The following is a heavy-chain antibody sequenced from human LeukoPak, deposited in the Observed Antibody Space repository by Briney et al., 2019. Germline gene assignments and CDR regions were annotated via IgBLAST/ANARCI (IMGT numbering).Heavy chain of an antibody. Sequence: SETLSLTCAVYGGSFRGYYWSWIRQPPGKGLEWIGEINHSGSTNYNPSLKSRVTISVDTSKNQFSLKLSSVTAADTAVYYCARTTPPLRRVVRHLRYFDYWGQGTLVTVSS. D-gene: IGHD2-2*01. J-gene: IGHJ4*02. CDR2: INHSGST. CDR1: GGSFRGYY. CDR3: ARTTPPLRRVVRHLRYFDY. V-gene: IGHV4-34*01.